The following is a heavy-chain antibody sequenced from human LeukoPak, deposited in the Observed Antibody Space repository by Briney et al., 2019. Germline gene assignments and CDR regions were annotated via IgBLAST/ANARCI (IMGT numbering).Heavy chain of an antibody. J-gene: IGHJ5*02. CDR3: AKDQHRTVRTNWFDP. Sequence: GGSLRLSCAASGFTFSSYAMSWVRQAPGKGLEWVSATSGSGGSTYYADSVKGRFTISRDNSKNTLYLQMNSLRAEDTAVYYCAKDQHRTVRTNWFDPWGQGTLVTVSS. CDR1: GFTFSSYA. D-gene: IGHD4-11*01. V-gene: IGHV3-23*01. CDR2: TSGSGGST.